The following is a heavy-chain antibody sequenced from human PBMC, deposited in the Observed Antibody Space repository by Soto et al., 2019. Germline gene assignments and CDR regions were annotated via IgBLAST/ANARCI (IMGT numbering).Heavy chain of an antibody. J-gene: IGHJ3*02. CDR2: VYSGGST. D-gene: IGHD3-22*01. CDR3: AREGYYDTSGAFDX. CDR1: GYSFTTYW. V-gene: IGHV3-53*01. Sequence: GEALKISWKGSGYSFTTYWIGWVRQAPGKGLELVSVVYSGGSTYYAYSVKGRLTISRDNSKKTLYLQMNSLRAEDTAVYYCAREGYYDTSGAFDXWGQGTMVTVS.